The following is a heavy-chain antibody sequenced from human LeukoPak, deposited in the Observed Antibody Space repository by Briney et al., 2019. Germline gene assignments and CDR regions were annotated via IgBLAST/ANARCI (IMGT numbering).Heavy chain of an antibody. V-gene: IGHV5-51*01. CDR2: IYPGDSDT. J-gene: IGHJ4*02. CDR3: ARQRDYWDFDY. Sequence: GESLKISCKGSGYGFTSYWIGWVRQLPGNGLEWMGIIYPGDSDTRYSPSFQGQVTISADKSISTAYLQWSSLKAPDTAMYYCARQRDYWDFDYWGQGTLVTVSS. CDR1: GYGFTSYW. D-gene: IGHD2-8*02.